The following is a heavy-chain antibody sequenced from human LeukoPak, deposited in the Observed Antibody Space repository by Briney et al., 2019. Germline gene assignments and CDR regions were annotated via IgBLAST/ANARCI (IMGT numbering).Heavy chain of an antibody. Sequence: GGSLRLSCAASGFTFSSNYMSWVRQAPGKGLEWVSVIYSGGSTYYADSVKGRFTISRDNSKNTLYLQMNSLRAEDTAVYYCARVGYSSGWYLGDYWGQGTLVTVSS. CDR3: ARVGYSSGWYLGDY. CDR1: GFTFSSNY. V-gene: IGHV3-66*01. J-gene: IGHJ4*02. D-gene: IGHD6-19*01. CDR2: IYSGGST.